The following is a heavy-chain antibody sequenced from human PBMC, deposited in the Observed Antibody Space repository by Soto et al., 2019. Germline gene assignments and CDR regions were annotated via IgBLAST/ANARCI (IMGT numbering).Heavy chain of an antibody. V-gene: IGHV3-11*06. J-gene: IGHJ3*02. CDR2: ISSSSSYT. CDR3: ARDLSGRDAFDI. D-gene: IGHD3-16*02. Sequence: GGSLRLSCAASGFTFSDYYMSWIRQAPGKGLEWVSYISSSSSYTNYADSVKGRFTISRDNAKNSLYLQMNSLRAEDTAVYYCARDLSGRDAFDIWGQGTMVTVSS. CDR1: GFTFSDYY.